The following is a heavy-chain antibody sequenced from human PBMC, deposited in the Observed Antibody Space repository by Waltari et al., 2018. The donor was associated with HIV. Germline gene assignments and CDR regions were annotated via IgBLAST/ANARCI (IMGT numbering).Heavy chain of an antibody. D-gene: IGHD2-2*01. CDR3: ARGRNLGYCSSTSCAMFDP. J-gene: IGHJ5*02. CDR2: INHSGST. Sequence: QVQLQQWGAGLLKPSETLSLTCAVYGGSFSGYYWSWTRQPPGKGLEWIGEINHSGSTNYNPSLKSRVTISVDTSKNQFSLKLSSVTAADTAVYYCARGRNLGYCSSTSCAMFDPWGQGTLVTVSS. CDR1: GGSFSGYY. V-gene: IGHV4-34*01.